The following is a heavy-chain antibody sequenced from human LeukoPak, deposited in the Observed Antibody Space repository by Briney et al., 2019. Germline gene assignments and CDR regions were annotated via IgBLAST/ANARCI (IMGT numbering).Heavy chain of an antibody. J-gene: IGHJ4*02. CDR1: GFTFSSYA. V-gene: IGHV3-23*01. CDR3: AKIYGLRFLEWPYWDY. CDR2: ISGSGGST. D-gene: IGHD3-3*01. Sequence: GGSLRLSCAASGFTFSSYAMSWVRQVPGKGLEWVSAISGSGGSTYYADSVKGRFTISRDNSKNTLYLQMNSLRAEDTAVYYCAKIYGLRFLEWPYWDYWGQGTLVTVSS.